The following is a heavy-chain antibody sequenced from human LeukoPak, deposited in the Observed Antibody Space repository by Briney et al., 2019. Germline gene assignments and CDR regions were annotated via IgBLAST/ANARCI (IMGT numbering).Heavy chain of an antibody. CDR3: AKSEGMATAPSGLDY. D-gene: IGHD5-24*01. V-gene: IGHV3-33*06. CDR2: IWFDGSEK. CDR1: GFTFSSYG. Sequence: GGSLRHSCAASGFTFSSYGMHWVRQAPGKGLDWVAVIWFDGSEKYYADSVKGRFTISRDNSKNTLYLQMNSLRAEDTAVYYCAKSEGMATAPSGLDYWGQGSMVSVCS. J-gene: IGHJ4*02.